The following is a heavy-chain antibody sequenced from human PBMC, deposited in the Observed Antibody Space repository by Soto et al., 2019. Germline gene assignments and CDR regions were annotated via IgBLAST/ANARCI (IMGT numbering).Heavy chain of an antibody. V-gene: IGHV3-23*01. CDR3: AKDRPSPNWYFDL. J-gene: IGHJ2*01. CDR1: GVTFSSFA. Sequence: EVQLLESGGGLVQPGGSLRLSCAASGVTFSSFAMSWVRQAPGKGLEWVSAITDSGGNTYYADSGKGRFTISRDSSKNTMYLQMTSLRDDDTAVYYCAKDRPSPNWYFDLWGRGTLVTVSS. CDR2: ITDSGGNT.